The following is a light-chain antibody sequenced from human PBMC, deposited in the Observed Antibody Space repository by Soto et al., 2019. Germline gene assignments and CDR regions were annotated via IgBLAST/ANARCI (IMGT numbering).Light chain of an antibody. V-gene: IGLV3-1*01. CDR1: KLGDKF. Sequence: SYELTQPPSVSVSPGQTASITCSGDKLGDKFTCWHQQKPGQSPVLLIYQDTRRPSGIPERFSGSNSGNTTTLTISGTQAMDEADYYCQAWDSVSDVVFGGGTKLSVL. J-gene: IGLJ2*01. CDR2: QDT. CDR3: QAWDSVSDVV.